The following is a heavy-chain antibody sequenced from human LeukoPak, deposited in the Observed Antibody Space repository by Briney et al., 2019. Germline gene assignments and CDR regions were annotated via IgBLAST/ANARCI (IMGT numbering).Heavy chain of an antibody. CDR3: ARVFSDRLLPYYGMDV. Sequence: GGSLRLSCAASGFTFSSYSMNWVRQAPGKGLEWVSSISSSSSYIYYADSVKGRFTISRDNAKNSLYLQMNSLRAEDTAVYYCARVFSDRLLPYYGMDVWGKGTTVTVSS. CDR2: ISSSSSYI. J-gene: IGHJ6*04. CDR1: GFTFSSYS. D-gene: IGHD2-2*01. V-gene: IGHV3-21*01.